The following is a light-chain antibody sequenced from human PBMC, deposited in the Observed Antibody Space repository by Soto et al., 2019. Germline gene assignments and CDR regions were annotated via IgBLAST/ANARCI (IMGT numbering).Light chain of an antibody. CDR3: QQYDNLPLT. Sequence: DIQMTQSPSSLSASVGDRVTITCRASQGISTYLNWYQQKPGKAPKLLIYDDSSLESGVPSRFSGSGSGTEFTLTISSLQPEDIATYYCQQYDNLPLTFGGGTKVDIK. V-gene: IGKV1-33*01. CDR1: QGISTY. CDR2: DDS. J-gene: IGKJ4*01.